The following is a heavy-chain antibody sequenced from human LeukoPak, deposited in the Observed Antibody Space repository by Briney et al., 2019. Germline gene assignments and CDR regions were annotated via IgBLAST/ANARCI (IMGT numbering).Heavy chain of an antibody. CDR3: ARDGDYYDSSGYYNWFDP. Sequence: ASVKVSCKASGYTFTSYGISWVRQAPGQGLEWTGWISAYNGNTNYAQKLQGGVTMTTDTSTSTAYMELRSLRSDDTAVYYCARDGDYYDSSGYYNWFDPWGQGTLVTVSS. CDR1: GYTFTSYG. CDR2: ISAYNGNT. V-gene: IGHV1-18*01. J-gene: IGHJ5*02. D-gene: IGHD3-22*01.